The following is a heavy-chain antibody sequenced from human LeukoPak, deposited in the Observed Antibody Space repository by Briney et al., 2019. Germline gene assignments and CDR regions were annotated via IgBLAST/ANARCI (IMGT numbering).Heavy chain of an antibody. CDR1: GITLSNYG. CDR3: AKRGVVIRVILVGFHKEAYYFDS. V-gene: IGHV3-23*01. J-gene: IGHJ4*02. D-gene: IGHD3-22*01. CDR2: ISDSGGST. Sequence: AGGSLRLSCAVSGITLSNYGMSWGRQAPGKGLEWVAGISDSGGSTNYADSVKGRFTISRDNPKNTLYLQMNSLRAEDTAVYFCAKRGVVIRVILVGFHKEAYYFDSWGQGALVTVSS.